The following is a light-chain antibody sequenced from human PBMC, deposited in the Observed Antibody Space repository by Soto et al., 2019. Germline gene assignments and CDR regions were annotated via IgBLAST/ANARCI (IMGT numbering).Light chain of an antibody. J-gene: IGLJ1*01. V-gene: IGLV2-14*03. Sequence: QSALTQPASVSGSPGQSITISCTGTSNDIGGYNYVSWFQQLPGKAPKFMIYDVSHRSSGVSTRFSGSKSGNTASLTISGLQAEDEGDYYCCSYTRTTSFVFGTGTKLTVL. CDR1: SNDIGGYNY. CDR2: DVS. CDR3: CSYTRTTSFV.